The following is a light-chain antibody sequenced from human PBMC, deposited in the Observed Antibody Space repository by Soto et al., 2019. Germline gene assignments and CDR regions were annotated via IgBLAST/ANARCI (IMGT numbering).Light chain of an antibody. V-gene: IGLV2-14*03. J-gene: IGLJ1*01. CDR2: DVT. CDR3: SSYTSSSTFWV. CDR1: SSDVGAYND. Sequence: QSALTQPASVSGSPGQSITISCTGTSSDVGAYNDVSWYQQYPGKAPKLIIHDVTSRPSGVSNRFSGSKSGNTASLTISGLQAEDDADYFCSSYTSSSTFWVFGTGTKLTVL.